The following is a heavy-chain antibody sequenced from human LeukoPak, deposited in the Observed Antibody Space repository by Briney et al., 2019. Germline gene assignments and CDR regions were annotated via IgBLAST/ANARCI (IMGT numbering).Heavy chain of an antibody. V-gene: IGHV3-7*03. CDR3: ARVLRYCSGGNCYSGGLGYMDV. D-gene: IGHD2-15*01. J-gene: IGHJ6*03. CDR1: GFTFSNYW. Sequence: GGSLRLSCAASGFTFSNYWMSWVRQAPGKGLEWVANIKQDGSEKYYVDSVKGRFIISRDNAKNSLFLQMNSLRAEDTAVYYCARVLRYCSGGNCYSGGLGYMDVWGKGTTVTISS. CDR2: IKQDGSEK.